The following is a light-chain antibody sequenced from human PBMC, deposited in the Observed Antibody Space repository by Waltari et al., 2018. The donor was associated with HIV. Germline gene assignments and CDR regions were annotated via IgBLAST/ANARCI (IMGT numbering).Light chain of an antibody. Sequence: QSALTQPASVSGSPGQSITISCTGTSSDVGSYNLVSWYQQHPGKAPKLMIYEVSKRPVGVSNRFSCSKSGNTAALTISGLQAEDEADYYCCSYAGSSSVVFGGGTKLTVL. CDR1: SSDVGSYNL. CDR2: EVS. V-gene: IGLV2-23*02. CDR3: CSYAGSSSVV. J-gene: IGLJ2*01.